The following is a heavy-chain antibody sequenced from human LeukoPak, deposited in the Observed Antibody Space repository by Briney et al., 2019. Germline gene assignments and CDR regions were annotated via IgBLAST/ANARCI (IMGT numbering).Heavy chain of an antibody. J-gene: IGHJ6*03. CDR3: ARKQRYCSSTSCETYYYYYYMDV. CDR1: GGSVSSSSYY. Sequence: PSETLSLTCTVSGGSVSSSSYYWGWIRQPPGKGLEWIGSIYYSGSTYYNPSLKSRVTISVDTSKNQFSLKLSSVTAADTAVYYCARKQRYCSSTSCETYYYYYYMDVWGKGTTVTVSS. D-gene: IGHD2-2*01. V-gene: IGHV4-39*01. CDR2: IYYSGST.